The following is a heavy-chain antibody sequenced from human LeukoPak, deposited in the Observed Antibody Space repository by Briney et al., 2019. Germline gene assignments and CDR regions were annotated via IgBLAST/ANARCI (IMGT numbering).Heavy chain of an antibody. CDR3: AKVTYGSGTYGAFDY. D-gene: IGHD3-10*01. J-gene: IGHJ4*02. CDR1: GFTFSSYG. CDR2: ISGSGDNT. Sequence: GGTLRLSCAASGFTFSSYGMSWVRQAPGKGLEWVSTISGSGDNTYYADSVKGRFTISRDNSKNTLYLQMNSLRAEDTAVYYCAKVTYGSGTYGAFDYWGQGTLVTVSS. V-gene: IGHV3-23*01.